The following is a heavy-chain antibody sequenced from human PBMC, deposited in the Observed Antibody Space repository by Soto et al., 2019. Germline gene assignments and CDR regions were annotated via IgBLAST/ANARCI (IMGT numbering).Heavy chain of an antibody. CDR3: ARGGSSGWVFDY. Sequence: ASVKVSCKASGGTFSSYAISWVRQAPGQGLEWMGGIFPSFGKANYAQKFKGRVTITKDTSTSTVYMELNSLTSEDTAVYYCARGGSSGWVFDYWGQGTLVTVSS. CDR2: IFPSFGKA. CDR1: GGTFSSYA. V-gene: IGHV1-69*05. D-gene: IGHD6-19*01. J-gene: IGHJ4*02.